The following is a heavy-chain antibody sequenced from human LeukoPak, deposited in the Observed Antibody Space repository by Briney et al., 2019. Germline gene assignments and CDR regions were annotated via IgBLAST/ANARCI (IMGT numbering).Heavy chain of an antibody. D-gene: IGHD3-10*01. J-gene: IGHJ4*02. V-gene: IGHV4-59*08. CDR1: GGSISSYY. CDR2: IYYSGST. CDR3: ARLLYGSGSYFFFDY. Sequence: PSETLSLTCTVSGGSISSYYWSWIRQPPGKGLEWIGYIYYSGSTNYNPSLKSRVTISVDTSKNQSSLKLSSVTAADTAVYYCARLLYGSGSYFFFDYWGQGTLVTVSS.